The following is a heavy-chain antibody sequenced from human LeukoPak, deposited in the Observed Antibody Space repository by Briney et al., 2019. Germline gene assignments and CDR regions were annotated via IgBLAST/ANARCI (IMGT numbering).Heavy chain of an antibody. Sequence: GGSLRLSCAASGFIFSNYGMHWVRQAPGKGLEWVAFIQYDGDNKYYADSVKGRFTISRDNSKNTLYLQMNSLRAEDTAVYYCAKELGSGYLDYWGQGTLVTVSS. V-gene: IGHV3-30*02. CDR3: AKELGSGYLDY. CDR2: IQYDGDNK. J-gene: IGHJ4*02. D-gene: IGHD3-22*01. CDR1: GFIFSNYG.